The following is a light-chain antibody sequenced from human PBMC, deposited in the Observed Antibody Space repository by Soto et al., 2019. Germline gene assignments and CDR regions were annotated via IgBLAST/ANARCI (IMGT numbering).Light chain of an antibody. Sequence: DIQMTHSPSSLSASVGDRVTITCRASQSISKYLNWYQHKPGEAPKLLIYGASTLQRGVPSRFSGGGSGTEFTLTISSLQPEDFATYYCQQTYTSPLTFGGGTTVE. CDR2: GAS. V-gene: IGKV1-39*01. CDR3: QQTYTSPLT. CDR1: QSISKY. J-gene: IGKJ4*01.